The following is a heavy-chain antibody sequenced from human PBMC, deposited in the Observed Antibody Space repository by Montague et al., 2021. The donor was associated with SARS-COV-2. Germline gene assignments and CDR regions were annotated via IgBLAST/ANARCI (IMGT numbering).Heavy chain of an antibody. D-gene: IGHD3-3*01. CDR1: GGSIGSYY. CDR2: IYYSGRT. V-gene: IGHV4-4*07. J-gene: IGHJ4*02. CDR3: ATLPSSITIFGVVQGYYFDD. Sequence: SETLSLTCTVYGGSIGSYYWSWIRQPAGKGLEWIGRIYYSGRTNNNPSLKSRVTMSVDTSKNQFSLKLSSVTAADTAVYYCATLPSSITIFGVVQGYYFDDWGQGTLVTVSS.